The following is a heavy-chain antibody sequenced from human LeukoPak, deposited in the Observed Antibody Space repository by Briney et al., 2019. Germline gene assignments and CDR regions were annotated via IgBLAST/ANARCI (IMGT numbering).Heavy chain of an antibody. V-gene: IGHV4-39*07. CDR1: GGSISSSSYY. Sequence: SETLSLTCTVSGGSISSSSYYWGWIRQPPGKGLEWIGSIYYSGSTNYNPSLKSRVTISVDTSKNQFSLKLSSVTAADTAVYYCARDSGLVVPAAIYAFDIWGQGTMVTVSS. D-gene: IGHD2-2*02. CDR3: ARDSGLVVPAAIYAFDI. J-gene: IGHJ3*02. CDR2: IYYSGST.